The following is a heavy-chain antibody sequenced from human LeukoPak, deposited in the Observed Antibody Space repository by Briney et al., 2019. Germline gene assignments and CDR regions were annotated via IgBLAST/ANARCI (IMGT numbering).Heavy chain of an antibody. V-gene: IGHV3-74*01. CDR1: GFTFSSYW. CDR3: ARDYYDFWNWYGVDY. D-gene: IGHD3-3*01. J-gene: IGHJ4*02. Sequence: GGSLRLSCAASGFTFSSYWMHWVRQAPGKGLVWVSRINSEGSSTSYADSVKGRFTISRDNAKNTLYLQMNSLRAEDTAVYYCARDYYDFWNWYGVDYWGQGTLVTVSS. CDR2: INSEGSST.